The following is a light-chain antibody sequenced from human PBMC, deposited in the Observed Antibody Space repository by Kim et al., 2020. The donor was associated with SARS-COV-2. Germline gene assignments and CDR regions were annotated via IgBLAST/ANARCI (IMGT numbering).Light chain of an antibody. V-gene: IGKV1-16*02. Sequence: SVGDRVTITCRASQGVNNHVAWFQQKPGKAPKSLIYGASNLHSGVPSQFSGSGSGTDFTLTISSLQPEDFATYYCQQYYALPFTFGGGTKVDIK. J-gene: IGKJ4*01. CDR3: QQYYALPFT. CDR2: GAS. CDR1: QGVNNH.